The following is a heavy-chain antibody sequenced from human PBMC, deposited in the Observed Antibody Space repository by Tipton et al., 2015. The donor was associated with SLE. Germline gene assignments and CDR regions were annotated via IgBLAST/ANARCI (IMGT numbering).Heavy chain of an antibody. CDR3: AGHDYDFWSGFYFFRY. CDR1: GGSINSNSYY. V-gene: IGHV4-39*01. D-gene: IGHD3-3*01. CDR2: VYYSGRT. Sequence: GLVKPSETLSLTCAVSGGSINSNSYYWGWIRQPPGKGLEWIGSVYYSGRTSYNPSLKSRVTISIDTSTNKFSLNLRSLTAADTAVYFCAGHDYDFWSGFYFFRYWGQGSLVTVSS. J-gene: IGHJ4*02.